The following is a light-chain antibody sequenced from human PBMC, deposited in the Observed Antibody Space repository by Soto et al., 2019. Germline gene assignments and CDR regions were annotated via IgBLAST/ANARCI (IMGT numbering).Light chain of an antibody. CDR2: STS. CDR1: QGLSSY. J-gene: IGKJ3*01. V-gene: IGKV1-9*01. CDR3: QQLNSYPIT. Sequence: DIQLTQSPSFLSASVGDRVTITCRASQGLSSYLAWYQQKPGMAPKLLIYSTSTLQSGVPARFSGSASGTEFTLTISSLQPEDVATYYCQQLNSYPITFGPGTKVDI.